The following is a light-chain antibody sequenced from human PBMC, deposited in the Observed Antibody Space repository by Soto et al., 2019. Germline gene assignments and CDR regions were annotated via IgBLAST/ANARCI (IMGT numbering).Light chain of an antibody. CDR3: QQFNSYPL. CDR1: QGISSA. CDR2: DAS. V-gene: IGKV1-13*02. J-gene: IGKJ4*01. Sequence: AIQLTQSPSSLSASVGDRVTITCRASQGISSALAWYQQKPGKAPKLLIYDASSLESGVPSRFSGSGSGTDFTLTISSLQPEGFATYYCQQFNSYPLFGGGTKVEIK.